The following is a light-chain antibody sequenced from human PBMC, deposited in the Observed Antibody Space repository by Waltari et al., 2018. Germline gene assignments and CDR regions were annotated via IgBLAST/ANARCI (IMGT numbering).Light chain of an antibody. CDR1: SRDVGAYTY. CDR3: ASYTSRNTLV. J-gene: IGLJ1*01. CDR2: DVS. Sequence: QSALTQPAPVSGSPGQSLTISCTGTSRDVGAYTYISWYQQHPGKVPKVMIFDVSNRPSGVSNRFSGSKSGNTASLTISGLQAEDEADYYCASYTSRNTLVFGSGTKVTIL. V-gene: IGLV2-14*03.